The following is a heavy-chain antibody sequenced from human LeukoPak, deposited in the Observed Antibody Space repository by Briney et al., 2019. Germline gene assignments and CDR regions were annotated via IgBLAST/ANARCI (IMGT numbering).Heavy chain of an antibody. Sequence: GASVKVSCKASGYTFTGYYMHWVRQAPGQGLEWMGWINPNSGGTNYAQKFQGRVTMTRDTSISTAYMELSRLRSDDTAVYYCARDSEYSNYENYYYYMDVWGKGTTVTVSS. V-gene: IGHV1-2*02. CDR3: ARDSEYSNYENYYYYMDV. D-gene: IGHD4-11*01. CDR2: INPNSGGT. J-gene: IGHJ6*03. CDR1: GYTFTGYY.